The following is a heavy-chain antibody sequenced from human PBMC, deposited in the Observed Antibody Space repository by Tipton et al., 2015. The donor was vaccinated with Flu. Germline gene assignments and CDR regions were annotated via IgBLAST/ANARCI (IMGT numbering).Heavy chain of an antibody. J-gene: IGHJ4*02. CDR2: ISSSGSTI. D-gene: IGHD3-3*01. CDR1: GSTFRSYE. V-gene: IGHV3-48*03. Sequence: SLRLSCAASGSTFRSYEMNWVRQAPGKGLEWVSYISSSGSTIYYADSVKGRFTISRDNAKNSLYLQMNSLRAEDTAVYYCARDSGFWRGYSLDYWGQGTLVTVSS. CDR3: ARDSGFWRGYSLDY.